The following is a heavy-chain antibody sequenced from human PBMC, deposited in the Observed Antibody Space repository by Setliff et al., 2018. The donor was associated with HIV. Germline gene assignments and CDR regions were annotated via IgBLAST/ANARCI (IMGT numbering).Heavy chain of an antibody. Sequence: GGSLRLSCAASGFTLSSYAMSWVRQAPGKGLEWVSTISGYGGSTYYAGSVKGRFTISRDNSKNKLHLQMNSLRAEDTAVYYCAKGRGDGYNWDAFDIWGQGTMVTVSS. CDR2: ISGYGGST. D-gene: IGHD5-12*01. CDR3: AKGRGDGYNWDAFDI. J-gene: IGHJ3*02. V-gene: IGHV3-23*01. CDR1: GFTLSSYA.